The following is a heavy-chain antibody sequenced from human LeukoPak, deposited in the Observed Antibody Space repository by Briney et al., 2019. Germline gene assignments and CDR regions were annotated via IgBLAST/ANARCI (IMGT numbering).Heavy chain of an antibody. J-gene: IGHJ3*02. D-gene: IGHD3-22*01. CDR1: GFTFSSYA. CDR2: ISGSGGST. V-gene: IGHV3-23*01. Sequence: GGSLRLSCAASGFTFSSYAMSWVRQAPGKGLEWVSAISGSGGSTYYADSVKGRFTISRDNSKNTLYLQMNSLRAEDTAVYYCAKDPVSMIVETDAFDIWGQGTMVTVSS. CDR3: AKDPVSMIVETDAFDI.